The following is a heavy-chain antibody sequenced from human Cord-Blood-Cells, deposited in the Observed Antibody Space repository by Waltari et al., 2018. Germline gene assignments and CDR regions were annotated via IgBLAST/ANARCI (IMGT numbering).Heavy chain of an antibody. Sequence: QLQLQESGPGLVKPSETLSLTCTVSGGSISSSSYYWGWIRQPPGKGLEWIGSIYYSGSTYYNPSLKSRVTISVDTSKNQFSLKLSSVTAADTAVYYCARLSWIQLWLEFDYWGQRTLVTVSS. V-gene: IGHV4-39*01. D-gene: IGHD5-18*01. J-gene: IGHJ4*02. CDR2: IYYSGST. CDR3: ARLSWIQLWLEFDY. CDR1: GGSISSSSYY.